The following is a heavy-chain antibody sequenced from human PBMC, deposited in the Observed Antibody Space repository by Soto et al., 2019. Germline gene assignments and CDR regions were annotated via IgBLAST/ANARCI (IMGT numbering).Heavy chain of an antibody. D-gene: IGHD4-17*01. J-gene: IGHJ2*01. CDR1: GFTFSNFG. CDR2: IWYDGSNE. CDR3: ARLNTGWYFDL. Sequence: QVQLVESGGGVGQPGRSLRLSCAASGFTFSNFGMHWVRQAPGKGLEWVAVIWYDGSNEYYADSVKGRFTISRDNSKNTLYLQMNSLRAEDTAVYYCARLNTGWYFDLWGRGTLVTVSS. V-gene: IGHV3-33*01.